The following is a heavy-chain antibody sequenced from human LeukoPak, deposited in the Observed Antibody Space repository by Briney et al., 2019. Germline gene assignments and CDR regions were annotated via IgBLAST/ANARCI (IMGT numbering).Heavy chain of an antibody. Sequence: SETLSLTCTVFGYSISSGYYWGWIRQPPGKGLEWIGSIYHSGSTYYNPSLKSRVTISVDTSKNQFSLKLSSVTAADTAVYYCARDNGHVQPWPSGWFDPWGQGTLVTVSS. V-gene: IGHV4-38-2*02. CDR2: IYHSGST. D-gene: IGHD3-10*01. CDR1: GYSISSGYY. J-gene: IGHJ5*02. CDR3: ARDNGHVQPWPSGWFDP.